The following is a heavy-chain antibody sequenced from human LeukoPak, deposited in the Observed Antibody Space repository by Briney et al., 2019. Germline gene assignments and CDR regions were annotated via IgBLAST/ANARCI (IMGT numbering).Heavy chain of an antibody. CDR2: ISSSSSSTI. V-gene: IGHV3-48*01. D-gene: IGHD3-10*01. CDR3: ARIYYYGSGSYPDY. CDR1: GFTFSSYS. J-gene: IGHJ4*02. Sequence: GGPLRLSCAASGFTFSSYSMNWVRQAPGKGLEWVSYISSSSSSTIYYADSVKGRFTISRDNAKNSLYLQMNSLRAEDTAVYYCARIYYYGSGSYPDYWGQGTLVTVSS.